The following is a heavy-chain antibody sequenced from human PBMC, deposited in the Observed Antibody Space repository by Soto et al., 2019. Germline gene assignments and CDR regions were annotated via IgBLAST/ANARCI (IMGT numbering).Heavy chain of an antibody. Sequence: ASVKVSCKASGYIFTTYSIHWVRQAPGQGLEWMGIINPSGGRTSSAQKFQGRVSMTRDTSTSTIYMELSSLRSDDTALYFCSRDQGDNHRSLSVYWGQGTLVTVSS. CDR1: GYIFTTYS. J-gene: IGHJ4*02. CDR3: SRDQGDNHRSLSVY. D-gene: IGHD3-16*02. V-gene: IGHV1-46*01. CDR2: INPSGGRT.